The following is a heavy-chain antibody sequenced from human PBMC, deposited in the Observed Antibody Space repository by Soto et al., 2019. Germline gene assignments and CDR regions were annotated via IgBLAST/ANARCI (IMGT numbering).Heavy chain of an antibody. CDR1: GFRLSDYW. D-gene: IGHD2-15*01. Sequence: PGGSLRLSCAASGFRLSDYWMHWVRQVPGKGLLWVSRISVDGGDTTYAESVKGRFTISRDNAKNTLYLQMDTLRAEDTAIYYCASAPEQDPIDYWGRGSLVIGSS. CDR3: ASAPEQDPIDY. CDR2: ISVDGGDT. V-gene: IGHV3-74*01. J-gene: IGHJ4*01.